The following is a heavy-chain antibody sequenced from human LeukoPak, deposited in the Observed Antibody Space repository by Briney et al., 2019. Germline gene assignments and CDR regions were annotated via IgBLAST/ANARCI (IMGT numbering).Heavy chain of an antibody. D-gene: IGHD3-3*01. J-gene: IGHJ5*02. Sequence: GGSLRLSCAASGFSLDNFEMNWVRQASGKGLEWIAYVDNDGWATSYYADSVKGRFTITRDDAKNSLYLQMDSLTVEDTAVYYCARDLFGWSLDPWGQGTLVSVSS. V-gene: IGHV3-48*03. CDR3: ARDLFGWSLDP. CDR2: VDNDGWAT. CDR1: GFSLDNFE.